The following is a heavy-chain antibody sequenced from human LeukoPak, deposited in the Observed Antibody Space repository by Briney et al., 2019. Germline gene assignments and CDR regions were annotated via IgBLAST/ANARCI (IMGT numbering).Heavy chain of an antibody. V-gene: IGHV4-61*02. CDR2: LYTSGST. J-gene: IGHJ4*02. Sequence: SETLSLTCTVSGYSISSGYFWSWIRPPAGKGLQWIGRLYTSGSTNYNPSLKSRVTISVDTSKNQFSLKLSSVTAADTAVYYCARGGYSYGYFVYWGQGTLVTVSS. CDR1: GYSISSGYF. CDR3: ARGGYSYGYFVY. D-gene: IGHD5-18*01.